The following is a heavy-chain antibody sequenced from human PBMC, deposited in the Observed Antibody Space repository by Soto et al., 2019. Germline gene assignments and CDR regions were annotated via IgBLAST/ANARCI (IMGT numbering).Heavy chain of an antibody. J-gene: IGHJ5*02. CDR2: INAHSGGT. D-gene: IGHD6-6*01. CDR3: AKDLTRQLAYWLDP. V-gene: IGHV1-2*02. CDR1: GFSFTGYY. Sequence: EASVKVSCKASGFSFTGYYIHWLRQAPGQGLEWMGWINAHSGGTEYAQKFQGRVTLTRDTSIATAYLTLTSLTSDDTALYYCAKDLTRQLAYWLDPWGQGTPVTVS.